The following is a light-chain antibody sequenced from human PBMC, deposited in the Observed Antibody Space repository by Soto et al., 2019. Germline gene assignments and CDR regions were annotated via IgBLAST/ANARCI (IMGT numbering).Light chain of an antibody. J-gene: IGKJ1*01. CDR3: QQYSTLWT. CDR2: KAS. Sequence: DIEMTQSPSTLSASVGDRVTITCRASQSISSWLAWYQQKPGKAPKLLIYKASSLERGVPPRFSGSGSGTEFTLTISSLQPDDVATYYCQQYSTLWTFGQGTKVEIK. CDR1: QSISSW. V-gene: IGKV1-5*03.